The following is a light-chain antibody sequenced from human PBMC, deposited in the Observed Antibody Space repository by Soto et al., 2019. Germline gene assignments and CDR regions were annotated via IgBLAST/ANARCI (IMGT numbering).Light chain of an antibody. CDR2: GAS. Sequence: EIVLTQSPGTLSLYPGERATLSCWASQSVSANYLAWYQHKPGQAPRLLIYGASIRATGIPARFSGSGSGTDFTLTISRLEPEDFAVYYCQQYISSSGTFGQGTKVDIK. J-gene: IGKJ1*01. V-gene: IGKV3-20*01. CDR3: QQYISSSGT. CDR1: QSVSANY.